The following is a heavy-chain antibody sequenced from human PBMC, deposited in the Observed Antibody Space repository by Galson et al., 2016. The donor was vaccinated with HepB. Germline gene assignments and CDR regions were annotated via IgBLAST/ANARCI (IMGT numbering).Heavy chain of an antibody. Sequence: SLRLSCAVSGFTFNSYWMSWVRQAPGKGLEWVANMNQDGSEKYYVDAVKGRFTISRDNVKKSLFLQMNSLRPEDTAVYYCARVREQQLLDAFDIWGQGTMVTVSS. D-gene: IGHD6-13*01. CDR2: MNQDGSEK. J-gene: IGHJ3*02. CDR1: GFTFNSYW. CDR3: ARVREQQLLDAFDI. V-gene: IGHV3-7*01.